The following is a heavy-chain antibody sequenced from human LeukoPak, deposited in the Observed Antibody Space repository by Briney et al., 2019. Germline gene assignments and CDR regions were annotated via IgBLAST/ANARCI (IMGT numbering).Heavy chain of an antibody. Sequence: GGSLRLSCAASGFTFSDYYMSWIRQAPGKGLEWVSYISSSGNTTYHADSVKGRFTISRDNAKNSLYLQMSSLRAEDTAVNYCARDGGSSWYFDYWGQGTLVTVSS. J-gene: IGHJ4*02. CDR2: ISSSGNTT. CDR1: GFTFSDYY. CDR3: ARDGGSSWYFDY. D-gene: IGHD6-13*01. V-gene: IGHV3-11*04.